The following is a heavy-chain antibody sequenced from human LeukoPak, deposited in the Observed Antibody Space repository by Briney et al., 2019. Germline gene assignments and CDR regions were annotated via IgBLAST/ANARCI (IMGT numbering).Heavy chain of an antibody. V-gene: IGHV5-51*01. CDR1: GYSFPNYW. Sequence: GESLKISCQASGYSFPNYWIGWVRQMPGKGLEWVGTVYPGDSTTKYRPSLQGQVTISADKSINTAYLQWSSLKPSDTAMYYCTRYGGEFSSSYGYWGQGTLATVSS. CDR3: TRYGGEFSSSYGY. CDR2: VYPGDSTT. D-gene: IGHD6-6*01. J-gene: IGHJ4*02.